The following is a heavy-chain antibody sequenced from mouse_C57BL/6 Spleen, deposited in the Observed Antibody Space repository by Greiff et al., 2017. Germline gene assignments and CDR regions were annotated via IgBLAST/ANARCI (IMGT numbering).Heavy chain of an antibody. CDR2: ISGGGGNT. J-gene: IGHJ1*03. CDR3: ARRPYGSSYKGYFDV. V-gene: IGHV5-9*04. CDR1: GFTFSSYT. Sequence: VQLKESGGGLVKPGGSLKLSCAASGFTFSSYTMSWVRQTPEKRLEWVATISGGGGNTYYPDSVKGRFTISRDNAKNTLYLQMSSLRSEDTAVYYCARRPYGSSYKGYFDVWGTGTTVTVSS. D-gene: IGHD1-1*01.